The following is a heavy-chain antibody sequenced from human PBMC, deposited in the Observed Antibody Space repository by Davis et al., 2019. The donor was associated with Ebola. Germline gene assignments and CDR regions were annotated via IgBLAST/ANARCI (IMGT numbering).Heavy chain of an antibody. J-gene: IGHJ6*04. CDR1: GFTFSSYW. CDR2: IKQDGSEK. D-gene: IGHD4-17*01. V-gene: IGHV3-7*01. CDR3: ARDGGGYGEDYYYGMDV. Sequence: GESLKISCAASGFTFSSYWMSWVRQAPGKGLEWVANIKQDGSEKYYVDSVKGRFTISRDNAKNSLYLQMNSLRAEDTAVYYCARDGGGYGEDYYYGMDVWGKGTTVTVSS.